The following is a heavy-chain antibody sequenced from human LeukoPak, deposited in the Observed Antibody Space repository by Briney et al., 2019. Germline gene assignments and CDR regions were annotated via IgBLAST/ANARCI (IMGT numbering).Heavy chain of an antibody. CDR1: GGSVSSGSYY. CDR2: IYYSGST. D-gene: IGHD3-16*01. CDR3: ASKGLRLGELLDI. Sequence: SETLSLTCTVSGGSVSSGSYYWSWLRQPPGKGLEWIGYIYYSGSTNYNPSLKSRVTISVDTSKNQFSLKLSSVTAADTAVYYCASKGLRLGELLDIWGQGTMVTVSS. J-gene: IGHJ3*02. V-gene: IGHV4-61*01.